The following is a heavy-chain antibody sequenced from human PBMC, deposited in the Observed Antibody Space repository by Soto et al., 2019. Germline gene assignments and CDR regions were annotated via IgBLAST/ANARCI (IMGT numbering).Heavy chain of an antibody. J-gene: IGHJ2*01. D-gene: IGHD3-22*01. CDR2: IYYSGST. V-gene: IGHV4-59*01. CDR1: GGSISSYY. CDR3: ARDRVIVNGVDWYFDL. Sequence: QVQLQESGPGLVKPSETLSLTCTVSGGSISSYYWSWIRQPPGKGLEWIGYIYYSGSTNYNPSLKSRVTISVDTSKNQFSLKLSSVTAADTAVYYCARDRVIVNGVDWYFDLWGRGTLVTVSS.